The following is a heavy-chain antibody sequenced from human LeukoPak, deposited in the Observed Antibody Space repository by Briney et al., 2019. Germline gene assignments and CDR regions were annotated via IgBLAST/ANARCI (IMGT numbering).Heavy chain of an antibody. D-gene: IGHD3-10*01. V-gene: IGHV1-18*01. CDR2: ISAYNGNT. CDR3: ARDALWFGEFLFGY. J-gene: IGHJ4*02. CDR1: GYTFTSYG. Sequence: GASVKVSCKASGYTFTSYGISWVRQAPGQGLEWMGWISAYNGNTNYAQKLQGRVTMTTDTSTSTAYMELRSLRSDDTAVYYCARDALWFGEFLFGYWGQGTLVTVSS.